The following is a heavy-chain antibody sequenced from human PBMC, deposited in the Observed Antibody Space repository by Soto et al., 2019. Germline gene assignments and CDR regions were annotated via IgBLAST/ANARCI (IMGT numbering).Heavy chain of an antibody. V-gene: IGHV3-23*01. CDR2: ISGSGSSS. Sequence: GGSLRLSCAASGFAFGGYAMSWFRQSPGKGLEWVSGISGSGSSSYYTDSVKGRFTISRDNSKNMLYLQMHVLRAEDTGVYYCAKDRQWLVRNFDYWGLGTLVTVSS. CDR1: GFAFGGYA. D-gene: IGHD6-19*01. J-gene: IGHJ4*02. CDR3: AKDRQWLVRNFDY.